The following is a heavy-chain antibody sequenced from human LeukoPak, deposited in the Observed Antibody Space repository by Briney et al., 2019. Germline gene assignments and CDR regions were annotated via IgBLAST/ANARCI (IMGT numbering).Heavy chain of an antibody. D-gene: IGHD3-22*01. Sequence: GGSLRLSCAASGFTFGNYAMGWVRQAPGKGLEWVSGISGSGGTTYYADSVKGRFTISRDNSKNTLYLQMNSLRAEDTAVYYCAKDDRVDYYDSTGVIDYWGQGTLVTVSS. J-gene: IGHJ4*02. CDR1: GFTFGNYA. CDR2: ISGSGGTT. CDR3: AKDDRVDYYDSTGVIDY. V-gene: IGHV3-23*01.